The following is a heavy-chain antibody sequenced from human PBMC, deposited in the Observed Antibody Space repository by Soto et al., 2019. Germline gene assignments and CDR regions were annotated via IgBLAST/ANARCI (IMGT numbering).Heavy chain of an antibody. D-gene: IGHD6-6*01. V-gene: IGHV1-2*02. CDR1: GHTFTGYY. CDR3: AREGSSSFGMDV. Sequence: GASVKVSCKASGHTFTGYYMHWVRQAPGQGLEWMGWINPNSGGTNYAQKFQGRVTMTRGTSISTAYMELSRLRSDDTAVYYCAREGSSSFGMDVWGQGTTVTVSS. CDR2: INPNSGGT. J-gene: IGHJ6*02.